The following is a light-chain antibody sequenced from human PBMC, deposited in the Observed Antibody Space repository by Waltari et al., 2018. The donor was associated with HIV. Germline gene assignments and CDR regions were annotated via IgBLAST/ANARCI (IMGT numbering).Light chain of an antibody. CDR3: QQYNNWPPWT. V-gene: IGKV3-15*01. Sequence: EIVMTQSPATLSVSPGERATLSCRASQSVSSNLAWYQQKPGQAPRLLIYGASTRATGIPARFMGSGSGTEFTLTISSLQSEDFAVYYCQQYNNWPPWTFGQGTKVEIK. CDR1: QSVSSN. J-gene: IGKJ1*01. CDR2: GAS.